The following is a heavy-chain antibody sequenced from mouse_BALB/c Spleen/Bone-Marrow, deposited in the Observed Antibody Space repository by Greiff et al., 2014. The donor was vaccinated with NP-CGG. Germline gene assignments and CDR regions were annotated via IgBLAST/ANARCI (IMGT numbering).Heavy chain of an antibody. J-gene: IGHJ3*01. CDR2: INPSTGYT. CDR3: ARSATMIFAY. Sequence: QVQLQQPGAELAKPGASVKMSCKASGYTFTSYWMHWVKQRPGQGLEWIGCINPSTGYTEYNQKFKDKATLTADKSSSTAYMQLSSRTSEDSAVYYCARSATMIFAYWGQGTLVTVSA. CDR1: GYTFTSYW. D-gene: IGHD2-4*01. V-gene: IGHV1-7*01.